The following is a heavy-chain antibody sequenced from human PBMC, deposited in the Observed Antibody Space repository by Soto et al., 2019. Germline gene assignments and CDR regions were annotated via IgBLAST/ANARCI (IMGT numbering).Heavy chain of an antibody. D-gene: IGHD7-27*01. Sequence: DVQLVQSGGGLVQPGGALRLSCVGSGFTFTDFYMNWVRHATGKGLEWVANIRRDGIETNYVESVNGRFTTSIDNAQKPLCMTMHSVKDDDTAVYSCACWGGHDDTYWGQGILVTVSS. CDR2: IRRDGIET. CDR1: GFTFTDFY. V-gene: IGHV3-7*03. CDR3: ACWGGHDDTY. J-gene: IGHJ4*02.